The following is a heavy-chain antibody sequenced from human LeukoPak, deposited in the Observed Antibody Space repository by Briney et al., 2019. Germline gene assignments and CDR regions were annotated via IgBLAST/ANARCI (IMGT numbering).Heavy chain of an antibody. V-gene: IGHV3-23*01. J-gene: IGHJ4*02. CDR1: GFIFSSYA. Sequence: GGSLRLSCAASGFIFSSYAMSWVRQAPGKGLEWVSTISGSGGSTYYADSVKGRFTISRDNSKNTLYLQMNSLRAEDTAVYYCAKDPAHYYDSSGYYSYWGQGTLVTVSS. D-gene: IGHD3-22*01. CDR3: AKDPAHYYDSSGYYSY. CDR2: ISGSGGST.